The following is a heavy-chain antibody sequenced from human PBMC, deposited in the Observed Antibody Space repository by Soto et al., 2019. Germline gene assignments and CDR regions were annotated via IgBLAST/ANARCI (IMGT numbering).Heavy chain of an antibody. Sequence: GESLKISCNGSGYNFAGYWIAWVRQMPGKGLELMGIIYPSDSDTRYRPSFQGQVTISADKSISSAYLQWSRMRASDTDMYYCARGGVSTRTFDYWGQRTPVTVSS. D-gene: IGHD3-3*01. V-gene: IGHV5-51*01. J-gene: IGHJ4*02. CDR1: GYNFAGYW. CDR3: ARGGVSTRTFDY. CDR2: IYPSDSDT.